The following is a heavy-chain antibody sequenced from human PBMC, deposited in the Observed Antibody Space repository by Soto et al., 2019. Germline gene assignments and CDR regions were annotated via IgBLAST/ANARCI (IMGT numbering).Heavy chain of an antibody. V-gene: IGHV1-2*04. J-gene: IGHJ4*02. CDR3: ARGGIAAYREPIDY. CDR1: GYNFTGYY. CDR2: INPNSGGT. D-gene: IGHD6-13*01. Sequence: ASVKVSCKASGYNFTGYYMHWVRQAPGQGLEWMGWINPNSGGTNYAQKFQGWVTMTRDTSISTAYMELSRLRSDDTAVYYCARGGIAAYREPIDYWGQGTLVTVS.